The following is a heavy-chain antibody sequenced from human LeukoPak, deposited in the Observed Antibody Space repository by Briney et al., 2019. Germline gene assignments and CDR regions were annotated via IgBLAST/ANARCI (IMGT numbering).Heavy chain of an antibody. Sequence: ASVKVSCKASGGTFSSYAISWVRQAPGQGLEWMGWISAYNGNTNYAQKLQGRVTMTTDTSTSTAYMELRSLRSDDTAVYYCARAVNSYGSSNWFDPWGQGTLVTVSS. D-gene: IGHD5-18*01. V-gene: IGHV1-18*01. CDR2: ISAYNGNT. CDR3: ARAVNSYGSSNWFDP. J-gene: IGHJ5*02. CDR1: GGTFSSYA.